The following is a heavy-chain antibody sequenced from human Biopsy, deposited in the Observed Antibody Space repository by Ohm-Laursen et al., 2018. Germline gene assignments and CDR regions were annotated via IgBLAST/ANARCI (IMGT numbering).Heavy chain of an antibody. Sequence: SETLSLTWSVSGGSMTGYEWSWIRLAPGKGLEWIGYIYYSGGTKYNLSLASRVTFSVDMSKSQFSLKLYSVTAANTAVYYCARVEAGTYDALDIWGQGTLVAVSA. D-gene: IGHD1-26*01. J-gene: IGHJ3*02. CDR1: GGSMTGYE. CDR3: ARVEAGTYDALDI. CDR2: IYYSGGT. V-gene: IGHV4-59*01.